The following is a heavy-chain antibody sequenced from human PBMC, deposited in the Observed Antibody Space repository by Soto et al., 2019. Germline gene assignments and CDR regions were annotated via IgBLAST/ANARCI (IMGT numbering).Heavy chain of an antibody. J-gene: IGHJ4*02. V-gene: IGHV3-72*01. D-gene: IGHD2-15*01. CDR3: VRHLASGGTDYFDY. CDR2: VRNTANSYTT. Sequence: EVQLVDSGGGLVEPGGSLRLSCAASGFTFSDHYIDWVRQAPGTGLEWMGRVRNTANSYTTEYAASVRGRFTVSRHDSKYSPYLQMNSLKHEHTAIYYCVRHLASGGTDYFDYWGQGTLVTVPS. CDR1: GFTFSDHY.